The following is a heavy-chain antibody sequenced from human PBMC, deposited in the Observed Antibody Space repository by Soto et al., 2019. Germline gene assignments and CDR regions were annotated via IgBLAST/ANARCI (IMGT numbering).Heavy chain of an antibody. CDR2: INKDGSQK. Sequence: GGSLSLSCAASGFTLSNYWMTWVRQAPGKGLEWVANINKDGSQKNYVDSVKGRFSIARDNSHNSLSLQINSLRVEDTAVSYCVRELGLAYWGQGALVTVSS. J-gene: IGHJ4*02. CDR1: GFTLSNYW. CDR3: VRELGLAY. D-gene: IGHD7-27*01. V-gene: IGHV3-7*03.